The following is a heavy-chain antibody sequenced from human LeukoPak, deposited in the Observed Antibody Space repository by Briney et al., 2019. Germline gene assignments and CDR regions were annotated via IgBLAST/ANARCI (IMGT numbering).Heavy chain of an antibody. CDR3: ARDTNYYGMDV. CDR2: INHSGST. CDR1: GGSFSGYY. J-gene: IGHJ6*02. D-gene: IGHD3-3*01. V-gene: IGHV4-34*09. Sequence: SETLSLTCAVYGGSFSGYYWSWIRQPPGKGLGWIGEINHSGSTNYNPSLKSRVTTSVDTSKNQFSLKLSSVTAADTAVYYCARDTNYYGMDVWGQGTTVTVSS.